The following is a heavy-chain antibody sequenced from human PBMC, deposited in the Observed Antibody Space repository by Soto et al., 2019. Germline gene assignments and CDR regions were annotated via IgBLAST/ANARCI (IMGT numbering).Heavy chain of an antibody. D-gene: IGHD3-22*01. J-gene: IGHJ4*02. Sequence: QVQLQESGPGLVKPSQTLSLTCIVSGVSISSGDDYWSWIRQPPGKGLEWIGYIYSSGSTYCNPSLRSRATISADTSKYQFALELTSVTAADTAVYYCARGGGYDYWGQGALVTVSS. CDR2: IYSSGST. V-gene: IGHV4-30-4*01. CDR3: ARGGGYDY. CDR1: GVSISSGDDY.